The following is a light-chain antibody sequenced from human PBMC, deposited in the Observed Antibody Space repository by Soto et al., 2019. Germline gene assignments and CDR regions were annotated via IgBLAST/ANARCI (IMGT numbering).Light chain of an antibody. J-gene: IGLJ1*01. CDR1: SSDVGSYNL. V-gene: IGLV2-23*02. CDR2: EVN. Sequence: QSALTQPASVSGSAGQSITISCTGTSSDVGSYNLVSWYQQYSGKAPKLLIYEVNKRPSGVSNRFSGSKSGNTASLTISGLQAVDEADYYCCSYAGIRVFGTGTKVTVL. CDR3: CSYAGIRV.